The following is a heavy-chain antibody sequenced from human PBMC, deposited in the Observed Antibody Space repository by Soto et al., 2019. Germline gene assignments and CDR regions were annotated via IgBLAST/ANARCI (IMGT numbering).Heavy chain of an antibody. CDR1: GGSVSSGSYY. Sequence: PSETLSLTCTVSGGSVSSGSYYWSWIRQPPGKGLEWIGYIYYSGSTNYNPSLKSRVTISVDTSKNQFSLKLSSVTAADTAVYYCARQFIAAAGGNWFHPWGQGTLVTVYS. V-gene: IGHV4-61*01. CDR3: ARQFIAAAGGNWFHP. CDR2: IYYSGST. D-gene: IGHD6-13*01. J-gene: IGHJ5*02.